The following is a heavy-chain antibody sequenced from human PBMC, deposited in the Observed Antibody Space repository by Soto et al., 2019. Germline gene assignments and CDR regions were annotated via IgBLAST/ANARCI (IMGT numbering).Heavy chain of an antibody. CDR2: IHHSGIT. J-gene: IGHJ4*02. V-gene: IGHV4-4*02. CDR1: VDSLSTDYW. D-gene: IGHD3-16*02. CDR3: ARGISYRWVY. Sequence: KASETLSLTCTVSVDSLSTDYWWSWVRQPPGKGLEWIGEIHHSGITNYIQSVRSRVTMSVDKSNNQVSLELTSVAAADTAVYYCARGISYRWVYWGQGILVTVSS.